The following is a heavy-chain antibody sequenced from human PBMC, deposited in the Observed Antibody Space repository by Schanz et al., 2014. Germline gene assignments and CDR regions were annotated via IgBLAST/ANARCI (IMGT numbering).Heavy chain of an antibody. V-gene: IGHV3-23*01. CDR3: ARSGVDV. J-gene: IGHJ6*02. D-gene: IGHD3-10*01. CDR2: INGNGGIT. Sequence: EVQLLESGGGLVRPGGSLRLSCAASGFTFSTYAMSWVRQAPGKGLEWVSAINGNGGITYYADPVKGRFTISRDTPKNTLYVQMNSLRADDTAVYYCARSGVDVWGQGTTXTVSS. CDR1: GFTFSTYA.